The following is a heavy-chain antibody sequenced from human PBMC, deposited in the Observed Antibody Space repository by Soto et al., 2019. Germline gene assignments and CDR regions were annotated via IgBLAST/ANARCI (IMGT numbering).Heavy chain of an antibody. D-gene: IGHD3-10*01. CDR1: GGSFSGYY. CDR2: INHSGST. CDR3: ARALLWFGDLDV. J-gene: IGHJ6*02. Sequence: LSETLSLTCAVYGGSFSGYYWSWIRQPPGKGLEWIGEINHSGSTNYNPSLKSRVTISVDTSKNQFSLKLSSVTAADTAVYYCARALLWFGDLDVWGQGTTVTVSS. V-gene: IGHV4-34*01.